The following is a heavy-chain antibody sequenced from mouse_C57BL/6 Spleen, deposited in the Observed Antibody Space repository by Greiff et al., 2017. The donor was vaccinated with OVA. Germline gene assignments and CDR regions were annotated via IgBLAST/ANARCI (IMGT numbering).Heavy chain of an antibody. CDR2: IRSKSSNYAT. CDR1: GFTFNTYA. Sequence: EVQVVESGGGLVQPKGSLKLSCAASGFTFNTYAMHWVRQAPGKGSEWVARIRSKSSNYATYYADSVKDRFTISRDDSQSMLYLQMNNLKTEDTAMYYCVRGEDGYYLFAYWGQGTLVTVSA. D-gene: IGHD2-3*01. J-gene: IGHJ3*01. V-gene: IGHV10-3*01. CDR3: VRGEDGYYLFAY.